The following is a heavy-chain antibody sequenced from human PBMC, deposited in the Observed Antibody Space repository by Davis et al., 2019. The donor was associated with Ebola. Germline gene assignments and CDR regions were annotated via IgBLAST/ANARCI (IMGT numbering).Heavy chain of an antibody. CDR1: GVSLSIHY. CDR2: IYYTGHA. V-gene: IGHV4-59*03. Sequence: PSETLSLTCTVSGVSLSIHYFSRIRQPPGKRLEWIGSIYYTGHAYYNSSLASRATISVDTSKNQFSLKLSSVTAADTAMYYCAERGGSVWGQGTLVTVSS. D-gene: IGHD3-16*01. CDR3: AERGGSV. J-gene: IGHJ4*02.